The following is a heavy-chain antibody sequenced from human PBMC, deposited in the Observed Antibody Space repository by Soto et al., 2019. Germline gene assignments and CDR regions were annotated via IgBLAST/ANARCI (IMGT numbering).Heavy chain of an antibody. V-gene: IGHV3-30*18. CDR2: ISYDGSKK. J-gene: IGHJ5*02. Sequence: LRLSCAVSGFTFRSYGMHWVRQAPGKGLEWVAIISYDGSKKYYGDSVKGRFTISRDNSRNTLYLEMNSLRVEDTAVYYCAKDTGDCSRISRNTGNNWFDPWGQGTLVTVSS. CDR1: GFTFRSYG. D-gene: IGHD2-2*01. CDR3: AKDTGDCSRISRNTGNNWFDP.